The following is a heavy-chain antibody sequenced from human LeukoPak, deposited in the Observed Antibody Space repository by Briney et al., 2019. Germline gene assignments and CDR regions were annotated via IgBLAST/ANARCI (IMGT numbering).Heavy chain of an antibody. Sequence: SETLSLTCAVYGGSFSSYYWSWIRQPPGRGLEWIAYIHYTGDTNYNPSLKSRVTISVDTSKKQFSLKLSSVTAADTAVYYCARHDTRGGAFDIWGQGTMVTVSS. D-gene: IGHD3-10*01. CDR1: GGSFSSYY. CDR2: IHYTGDT. V-gene: IGHV4-59*08. J-gene: IGHJ3*02. CDR3: ARHDTRGGAFDI.